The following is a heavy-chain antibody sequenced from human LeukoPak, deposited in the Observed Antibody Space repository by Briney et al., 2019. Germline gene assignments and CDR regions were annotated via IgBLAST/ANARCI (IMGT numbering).Heavy chain of an antibody. D-gene: IGHD2-2*01. CDR1: GFAFSSYT. V-gene: IGHV3-23*01. Sequence: GGSLRLSCAASGFAFSSYTMSWVRQAPGKGLEWVSAISRSGDTTYYADSVRGRFTISRDNSKNTVYLQINSLRVEDTAVYYCAKEVVPGTSRSFDYWGQGTLVTVSS. CDR2: ISRSGDTT. CDR3: AKEVVPGTSRSFDY. J-gene: IGHJ4*02.